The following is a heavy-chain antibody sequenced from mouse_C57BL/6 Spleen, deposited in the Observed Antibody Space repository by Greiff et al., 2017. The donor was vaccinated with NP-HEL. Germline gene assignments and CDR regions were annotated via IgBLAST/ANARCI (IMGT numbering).Heavy chain of an antibody. CDR3: VRHGALRGYDWYFDV. CDR2: IRSKSNNYAT. CDR1: GFSFNTYA. J-gene: IGHJ1*03. V-gene: IGHV10-1*01. Sequence: EVKLMESGGGLVQPKGSLKLSCAASGFSFNTYAMNWVRQAPGKGLEWVARIRSKSNNYATYYADSVKDRFTISRDDSESMLYLQMNNLKTEDTAMYYCVRHGALRGYDWYFDVWGTGTTVTVSS. D-gene: IGHD2-2*01.